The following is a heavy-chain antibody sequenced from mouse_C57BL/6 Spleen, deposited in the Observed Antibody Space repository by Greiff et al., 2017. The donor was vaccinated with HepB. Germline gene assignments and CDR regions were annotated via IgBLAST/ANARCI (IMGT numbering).Heavy chain of an antibody. CDR3: AREGGYDGYPAWFAY. V-gene: IGHV3-6*01. CDR1: GYSITSGYY. CDR2: ISYDGSN. D-gene: IGHD2-3*01. J-gene: IGHJ3*01. Sequence: EVKLQESGPGLVKPSQSLSLTCSVTGYSITSGYYWNWIRQFPGNKLEWMGYISYDGSNNYHPSLKNRISITRNTSKNQFFLKLNSVTTEDTATYYCAREGGYDGYPAWFAYWGQGTLVTVSA.